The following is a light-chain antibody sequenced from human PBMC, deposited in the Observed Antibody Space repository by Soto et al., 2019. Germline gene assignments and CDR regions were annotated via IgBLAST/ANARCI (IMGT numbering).Light chain of an antibody. J-gene: IGKJ5*01. V-gene: IGKV1-9*01. CDR3: QQLHNYPIT. CDR2: AAF. CDR1: QGISTY. Sequence: DIQLTQSPSFLSASVGDTVTITCRASQGISTYLAWYQQKPGKAPNLLIYAAFTLQSGVPSRFSGGGSGTEFTLTISSLQPEDLPIYYCQQLHNYPITFGQGTRLEMK.